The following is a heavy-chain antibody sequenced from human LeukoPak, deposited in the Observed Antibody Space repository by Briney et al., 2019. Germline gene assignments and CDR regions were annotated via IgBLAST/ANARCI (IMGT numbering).Heavy chain of an antibody. CDR3: GGSGWSGGPFDN. Sequence: SGTLSLTCAVSGGSLSSNNWWSWVRQPPGKGLEWIGEIFHSGSTNYNPSLKSRVTISVDKSKNQFSLKLNSVTAADTAVYYCGGSGWSGGPFDNWGQGTLVTVSS. J-gene: IGHJ4*02. D-gene: IGHD6-19*01. CDR1: GGSLSSNNW. V-gene: IGHV4-4*02. CDR2: IFHSGST.